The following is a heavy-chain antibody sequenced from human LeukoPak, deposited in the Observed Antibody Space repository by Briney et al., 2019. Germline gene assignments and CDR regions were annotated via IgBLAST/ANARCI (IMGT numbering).Heavy chain of an antibody. J-gene: IGHJ4*02. CDR2: IYSGGST. D-gene: IGHD3-22*01. V-gene: IGHV3-66*01. CDR3: ARAENYYDSSGYYAYYFDY. CDR1: GFTVSSNY. Sequence: PGGSLRLSCAAPGFTVSSNYMSWVRQAPGKGLEWVSVIYSGGSTYYADSVKGRFTISRDNSKNTLHLQMNSLRAEDTAVYYCARAENYYDSSGYYAYYFDYWGQGTLVTVSS.